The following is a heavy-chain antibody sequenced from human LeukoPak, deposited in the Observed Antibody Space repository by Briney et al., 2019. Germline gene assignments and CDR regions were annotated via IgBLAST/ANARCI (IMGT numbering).Heavy chain of an antibody. CDR1: GDSVSSNSAA. CDR3: ARGRFGDFPYYYYYGMDV. J-gene: IGHJ6*02. CDR2: TYYRSRWYN. D-gene: IGHD3-10*01. V-gene: IGHV6-1*01. Sequence: SQTLSLTCAISGDSVSSNSAAWNWIRQPPSRGLEWLGRTYYRSRWYNDYAVSVKSRITINPDTSKNQFSLQLNSVTPEDTAVYFCARGRFGDFPYYYYYGMDVWGQGTTVTVSS.